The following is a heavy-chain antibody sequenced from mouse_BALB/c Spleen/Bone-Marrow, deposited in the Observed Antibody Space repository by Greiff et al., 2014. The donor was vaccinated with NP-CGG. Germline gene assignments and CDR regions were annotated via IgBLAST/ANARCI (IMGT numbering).Heavy chain of an antibody. J-gene: IGHJ3*01. V-gene: IGHV1-5*01. CDR1: GYTFTSYW. CDR2: IYPGNSDT. CDR3: TRVYYYSSAWFAN. D-gene: IGHD1-1*01. Sequence: VQLQQSGTVLARPGASVKMSCKASGYTFTSYWMHWVKQRPGQGLEWIGAIYPGNSDTSYNQKFKGKAKLTAVTSTSTAYMELSSLTNEDSAVYYCTRVYYYSSAWFANWAKGLWSLSLQ.